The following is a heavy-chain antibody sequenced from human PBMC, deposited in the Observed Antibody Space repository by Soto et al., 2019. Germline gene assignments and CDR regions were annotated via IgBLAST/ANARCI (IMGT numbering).Heavy chain of an antibody. CDR3: ARGAPVDLDHWYFDL. CDR1: GGSISSGGYS. Sequence: PSETLSLTCAVSGGSISSGGYSWSWIRQPLGKGLEWIGYIYHSGSTYYNPSLKSRVTISVDRSKNQFSLKLSSVTAADTAVYYCARGAPVDLDHWYFDLWGRGTLVTVSS. D-gene: IGHD3-9*01. J-gene: IGHJ2*01. CDR2: IYHSGST. V-gene: IGHV4-30-2*01.